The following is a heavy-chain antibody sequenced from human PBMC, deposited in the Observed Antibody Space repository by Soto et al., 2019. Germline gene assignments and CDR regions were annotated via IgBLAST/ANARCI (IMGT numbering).Heavy chain of an antibody. CDR2: ISSSSSYT. Sequence: QVQLVESGGGLVKPGGSLRLSCAASGFTFSDYYMSWIRQAPGKGLEWVSYISSSSSYTNYADSVKGRFTISRDNAKNLLYLQMNSLRAEDTAVYYCARGASESSGWPDYYYYGMDVWGQGTTVTVSS. D-gene: IGHD6-19*01. J-gene: IGHJ6*02. CDR1: GFTFSDYY. CDR3: ARGASESSGWPDYYYYGMDV. V-gene: IGHV3-11*06.